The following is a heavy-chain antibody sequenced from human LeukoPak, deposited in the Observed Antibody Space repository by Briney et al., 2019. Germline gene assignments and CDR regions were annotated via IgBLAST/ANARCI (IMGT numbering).Heavy chain of an antibody. CDR3: ARSGEGSFDI. CDR1: GGSIRSYY. D-gene: IGHD5-12*01. Sequence: PSETLSLTCTVSGGSIRSYYWSWIRQPPGKGLERIGDIYYGGTTNYNPSLKSRTTILLDTSKNQFSLKFSSVTAADTAVYYCARSGEGSFDIWGQGTMVTVSS. V-gene: IGHV4-59*01. J-gene: IGHJ3*02. CDR2: IYYGGTT.